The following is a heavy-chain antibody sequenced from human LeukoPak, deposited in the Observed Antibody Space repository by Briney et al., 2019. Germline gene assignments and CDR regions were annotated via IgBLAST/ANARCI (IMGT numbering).Heavy chain of an antibody. J-gene: IGHJ4*02. CDR1: GFIFSLYS. Sequence: GGSLRLSCAGSGFIFSLYSMNWVRQAPGKGLEWVSSISSSSSYIYYADSVKGRITISRDNAKNSLYLQMNSLRADDTAVYYCTRASADSDYWGQGTLVTVSS. CDR3: TRASADSDY. CDR2: ISSSSSYI. V-gene: IGHV3-21*06.